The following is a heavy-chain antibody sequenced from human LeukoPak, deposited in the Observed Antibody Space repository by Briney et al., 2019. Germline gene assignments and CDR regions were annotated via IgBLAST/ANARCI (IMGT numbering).Heavy chain of an antibody. CDR1: GGSFSGYY. CDR3: ARRKDLDTAMVGYYYSYMDV. Sequence: SPTLSPTRAVYGGSFSGYYWSWTSQPPGKWLERTGEINHSGSTNYNLSLKSRVTISVDTSKDQFSLKLSSVTAAGTAVYFCARRKDLDTAMVGYYYSYMDVWGKGTTVIIS. CDR2: INHSGST. V-gene: IGHV4-34*01. D-gene: IGHD5-18*01. J-gene: IGHJ6*03.